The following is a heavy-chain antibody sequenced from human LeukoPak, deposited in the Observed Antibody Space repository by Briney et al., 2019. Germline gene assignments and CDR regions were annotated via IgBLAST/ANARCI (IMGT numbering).Heavy chain of an antibody. J-gene: IGHJ4*02. CDR2: LSDGGVRI. CDR1: GFTFRNYG. V-gene: IGHV3-23*01. D-gene: IGHD6-6*01. Sequence: PGGSLRLSCAASGFTFRNYGMSWVRQAPGKGLEWVSGLSDGGVRIFYADSVKGRFTISRDNSKNTLYLQMDSLRAEDTAVYYCANTHCDSSPIVWNFWGQGTLVTVSS. CDR3: ANTHCDSSPIVWNF.